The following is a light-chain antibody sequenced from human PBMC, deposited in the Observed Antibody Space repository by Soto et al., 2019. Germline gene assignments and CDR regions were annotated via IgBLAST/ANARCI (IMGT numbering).Light chain of an antibody. V-gene: IGKV3-15*01. CDR1: QTVKSN. CDR3: QLYTNWPRWT. J-gene: IGKJ1*01. CDR2: GAF. Sequence: IVMTQSPDTLSVSPGERATLSCRTSQTVKSNLAWYQQKPGQPPRLLMYGAFTRAAGVPARFSGSASGTEFTLTISSLQSEDSAVYYCQLYTNWPRWTFGQGTKVDIK.